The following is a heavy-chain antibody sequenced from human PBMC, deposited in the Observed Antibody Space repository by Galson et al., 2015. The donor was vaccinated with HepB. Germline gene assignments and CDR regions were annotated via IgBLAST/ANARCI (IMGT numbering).Heavy chain of an antibody. CDR3: ARSNISATRESRPGRVSSYYYYMDV. D-gene: IGHD5-24*01. Sequence: PALVKPTQTLTLTCTFSGFSLSTSGMCVSWIRQPPGKALEWLARIDWDDDKYYSTSLKTRLTISKDTSKSQVVLTMTNMDPVDTATYYCARSNISATRESRPGRVSSYYYYMDVWGKGTTVTVSS. CDR1: GFSLSTSGMC. J-gene: IGHJ6*03. CDR2: IDWDDDK. V-gene: IGHV2-70*11.